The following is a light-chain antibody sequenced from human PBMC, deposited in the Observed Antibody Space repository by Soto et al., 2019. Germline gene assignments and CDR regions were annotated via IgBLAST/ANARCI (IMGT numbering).Light chain of an antibody. Sequence: DIQMTQSPSSLSASVGDRVTITCRSSQRISSYLNWYQQKPGKAPKLLIYAASSLQSGVPSRFSGSGSGTDFTLTISNLQPEDFATYYCQQTYSTPRATFGQGTKLEIK. V-gene: IGKV1-39*01. CDR1: QRISSY. CDR3: QQTYSTPRAT. CDR2: AAS. J-gene: IGKJ2*01.